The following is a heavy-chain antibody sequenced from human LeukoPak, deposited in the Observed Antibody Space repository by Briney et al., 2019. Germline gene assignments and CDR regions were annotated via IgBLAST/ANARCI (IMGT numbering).Heavy chain of an antibody. CDR1: GGSFSGYY. D-gene: IGHD3-9*01. V-gene: IGHV4-34*01. CDR2: INHSGST. J-gene: IGHJ6*02. CDR3: ARGRLALRYPKGLDYYYYGMDV. Sequence: SGTLSLTCAVYGGSFSGYYWSWIRQPPGKGLEWIGEINHSGSTNYNPSLKSRVTISVDTSKNQFSLKLSSVTAADTAVYYCARGRLALRYPKGLDYYYYGMDVWGQGTTVTVSS.